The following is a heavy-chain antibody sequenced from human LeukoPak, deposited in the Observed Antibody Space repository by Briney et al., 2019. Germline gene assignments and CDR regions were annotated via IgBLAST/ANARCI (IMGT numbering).Heavy chain of an antibody. CDR1: GGSISSSSYY. Sequence: PSETLSLTCTVSGGSISSSSYYWGWIRQPPGKGLEWIGSIYYSGSTYYNPSLKSRVTISVDTSKNQFSLKLSSVTAADTAVYYCARRPKEVGSWYFNDAFDIWGQGTMVTVSS. J-gene: IGHJ3*02. V-gene: IGHV4-39*01. D-gene: IGHD6-13*01. CDR3: ARRPKEVGSWYFNDAFDI. CDR2: IYYSGST.